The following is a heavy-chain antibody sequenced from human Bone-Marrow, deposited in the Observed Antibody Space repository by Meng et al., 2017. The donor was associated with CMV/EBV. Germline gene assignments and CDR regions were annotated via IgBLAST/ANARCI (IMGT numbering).Heavy chain of an antibody. D-gene: IGHD3-22*01. CDR2: ISSSGSTI. CDR1: GFTFNSYE. V-gene: IGHV3-48*03. CDR3: ARGLGVRSSGYYYVYN. Sequence: GESLKISCAASGFTFNSYEMNWVRQTPGKGLEWVSYISSSGSTIYYADSVKGRFTISRDSAKNSLYLQMNSLRAEDTAVYYCARGLGVRSSGYYYVYNWGQGTLVTVSS. J-gene: IGHJ4*02.